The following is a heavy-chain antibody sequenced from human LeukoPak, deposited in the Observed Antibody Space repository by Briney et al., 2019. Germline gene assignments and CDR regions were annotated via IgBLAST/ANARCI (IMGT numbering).Heavy chain of an antibody. Sequence: ASVKVSCKASGGTFSSYAISWVRLAPGQGLEWMGGIIPIFGTANYAQKFQGRVTITTDESTSTAYMELSSLRSEDTAVYYCARSQGFLEWLLYLLDYWGQGTLVTVSS. D-gene: IGHD3-3*01. CDR3: ARSQGFLEWLLYLLDY. V-gene: IGHV1-69*05. CDR1: GGTFSSYA. J-gene: IGHJ4*02. CDR2: IIPIFGTA.